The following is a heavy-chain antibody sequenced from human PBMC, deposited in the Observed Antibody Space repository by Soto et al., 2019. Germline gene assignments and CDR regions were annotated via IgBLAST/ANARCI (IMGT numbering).Heavy chain of an antibody. CDR1: GFTFSSYS. J-gene: IGHJ4*02. CDR2: ISSSSSTI. CDR3: ARDRDGDYGRDNFDY. D-gene: IGHD4-17*01. V-gene: IGHV3-48*01. Sequence: GESLKISCAASGFTFSSYSMNWVRQAPGKGLEWVSYISSSSSTIYYADSVKGRFSISRENAKNSLYLQMNSLRAEDTAVYYCARDRDGDYGRDNFDYWGQGTLVTVSS.